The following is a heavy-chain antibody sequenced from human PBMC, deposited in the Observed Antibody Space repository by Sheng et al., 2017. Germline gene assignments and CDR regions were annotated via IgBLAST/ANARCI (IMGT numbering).Heavy chain of an antibody. J-gene: IGHJ5*02. CDR3: ARCGYSYGFCNWFDP. CDR2: IYYSGST. D-gene: IGHD5-18*01. CDR1: GGSISSYY. Sequence: QVQLQESGPGLVKPSETLSLTCTVSGGSISSYYWSWIRQPPGKGLEWIGYIYYSGSTNYNPSLKSRVTISVDTSKNQFSLKLSSVTAADTAVYYCARCGYSYGFCNWFDPLGPGNPGSPSPQ. V-gene: IGHV4-59*01.